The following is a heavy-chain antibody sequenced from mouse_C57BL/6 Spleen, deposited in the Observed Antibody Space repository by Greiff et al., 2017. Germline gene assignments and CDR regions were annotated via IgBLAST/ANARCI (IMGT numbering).Heavy chain of an antibody. CDR3: ARERYDYDVGYFDY. V-gene: IGHV1-64*01. J-gene: IGHJ2*01. D-gene: IGHD2-4*01. CDR2: IHPNSGST. CDR1: GYTFTSYW. Sequence: QVQLQQSGAELVKPGASVKLSCKASGYTFTSYWMHWVKQRPGQGLEWIGMIHPNSGSTNYNEKFKSKATLTVDKSSSTAYMQLSSLTSEDSAVYYCARERYDYDVGYFDYWGQGTTLTVSS.